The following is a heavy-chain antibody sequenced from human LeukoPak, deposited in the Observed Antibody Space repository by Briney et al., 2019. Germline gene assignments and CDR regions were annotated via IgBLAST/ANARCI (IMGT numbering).Heavy chain of an antibody. CDR1: GGTFSSYT. V-gene: IGHV1-69*02. CDR3: ARGVAGGWVLFDY. D-gene: IGHD6-19*01. Sequence: GASVKVSCKASGGTFSSYTISWVRQAPGQGLEWMGRIIPILGIANYAQKFQGRVTITADKSTSTAYMELSSLRSEDTAVYYCARGVAGGWVLFDYSGQGTLVTVSS. CDR2: IIPILGIA. J-gene: IGHJ4*02.